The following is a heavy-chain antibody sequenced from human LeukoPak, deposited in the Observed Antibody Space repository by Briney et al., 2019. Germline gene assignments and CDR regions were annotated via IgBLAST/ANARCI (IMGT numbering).Heavy chain of an antibody. V-gene: IGHV4-39*07. CDR3: ARDVKSSSWYLDYYYYYMDV. CDR2: IYYSGST. D-gene: IGHD6-13*01. CDR1: GGSISSSSYY. Sequence: PSETLSLTCTVSGGSISSSSYYWGWIRQPPGKGLEWIGSIYYSGSTYYNPSLKSRVTISVDTSKNQFSLKLSSVTAADTAVYYCARDVKSSSWYLDYYYYYMDVWGKGTTVTVSS. J-gene: IGHJ6*03.